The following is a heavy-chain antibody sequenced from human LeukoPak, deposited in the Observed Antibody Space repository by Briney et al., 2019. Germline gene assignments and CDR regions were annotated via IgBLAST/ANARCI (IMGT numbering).Heavy chain of an antibody. V-gene: IGHV3-30*02. CDR2: IRYDGSNK. CDR1: GFNFNTHG. J-gene: IGHJ4*02. Sequence: GGSLRLSCEASGFNFNTHGMHWVRQAPGKGLEWVAFIRYDGSNKYYGDSAKGRFTISRDNSKNTLYLEMNSLRAEDTALYYCAKDRSYSSSPDYWGQGTLVTVSS. CDR3: AKDRSYSSSPDY. D-gene: IGHD3-22*01.